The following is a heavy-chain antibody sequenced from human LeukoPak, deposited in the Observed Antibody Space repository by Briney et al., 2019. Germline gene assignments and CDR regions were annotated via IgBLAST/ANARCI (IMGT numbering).Heavy chain of an antibody. CDR2: FSASGNS. D-gene: IGHD3-10*01. Sequence: SETLSLTCTVSGDSISSDDYYWSWIRQPAGKGLEWIGRFSASGNSNYNPSLKSRLTISVDRSKNQFSLKLTSVTAADTAVYYCARDVGNYYGSGSYPNWFDPWGQGTLVTVSS. J-gene: IGHJ5*02. CDR3: ARDVGNYYGSGSYPNWFDP. V-gene: IGHV4-61*02. CDR1: GDSISSDDYY.